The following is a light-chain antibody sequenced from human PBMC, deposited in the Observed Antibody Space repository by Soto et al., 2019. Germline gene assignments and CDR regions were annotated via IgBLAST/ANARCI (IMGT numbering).Light chain of an antibody. CDR3: QQYGSSGT. Sequence: DIQMTQSPSTLSASVGDRVTITCRSSQSISSWLAWYQQKPGKAPKLLIYKASSLESGVPSRFSGSGSGTDFTLTISRLEPEDFAVYYCQQYGSSGTFGQGTKV. CDR1: QSISSW. CDR2: KAS. V-gene: IGKV1-5*03. J-gene: IGKJ1*01.